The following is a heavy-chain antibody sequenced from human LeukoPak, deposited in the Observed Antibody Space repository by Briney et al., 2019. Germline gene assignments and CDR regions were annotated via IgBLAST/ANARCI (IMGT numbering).Heavy chain of an antibody. V-gene: IGHV3-53*01. D-gene: IGHD6-13*01. CDR2: IYSGGDI. CDR3: ARDRRYSDSWYFWN. CDR1: GFIVSRNY. Sequence: GGSLRLSCAVSGFIVSRNYMSWVRQAPGKGLEWVSIIYSGGDIYYADSVKGRFTISRDNSNNTLYPQMNSLRADDTGVYYCARDRRYSDSWYFWNWGQGALVTVSS. J-gene: IGHJ4*02.